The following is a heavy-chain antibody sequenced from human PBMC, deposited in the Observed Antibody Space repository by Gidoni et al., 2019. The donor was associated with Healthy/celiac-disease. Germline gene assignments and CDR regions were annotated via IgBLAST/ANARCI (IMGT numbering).Heavy chain of an antibody. CDR1: GFTFSSYG. D-gene: IGHD1-26*01. CDR2: ISYDGSNK. J-gene: IGHJ4*02. CDR3: AKDFRVGATFFDY. Sequence: VQLVESGGGVVQPGRSLRLSCAASGFTFSSYGMHWVRQAPGKGLEWVAVISYDGSNKYYADSVKGRFTISRDNSKNTLYLQMNSLRAEDTAVYYCAKDFRVGATFFDYWGQGTLVTVSS. V-gene: IGHV3-30*18.